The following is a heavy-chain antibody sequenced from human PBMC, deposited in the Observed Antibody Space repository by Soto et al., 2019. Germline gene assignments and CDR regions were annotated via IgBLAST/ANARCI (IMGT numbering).Heavy chain of an antibody. CDR3: ARGGKNSYGMDV. CDR2: IWYDGRNK. J-gene: IGHJ6*02. Sequence: QVQLVESGGGVVQPGRSLRLSCAASGFSFSSFGMHWVRQAPDKGLEWVANIWYDGRNKYFADSVKGRFTISRDDSKNTFYLQMNSLRAEDTAVYYCARGGKNSYGMDVWGQGNTVTVSS. D-gene: IGHD3-16*01. CDR1: GFSFSSFG. V-gene: IGHV3-33*01.